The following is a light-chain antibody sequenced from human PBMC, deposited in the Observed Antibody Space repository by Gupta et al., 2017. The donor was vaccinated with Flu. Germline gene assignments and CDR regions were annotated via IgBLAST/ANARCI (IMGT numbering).Light chain of an antibody. Sequence: GYKFNLSVWASSSINNYLTWYQQKSRQGPKFLISAASSLQSGVPSRFSGSGSGTDFTLTITSLQAEDFAIYYCQQSYRTPLTFGGGTKVEIK. CDR3: QQSYRTPLT. CDR2: AAS. V-gene: IGKV1-39*01. CDR1: SSINNY. J-gene: IGKJ4*01.